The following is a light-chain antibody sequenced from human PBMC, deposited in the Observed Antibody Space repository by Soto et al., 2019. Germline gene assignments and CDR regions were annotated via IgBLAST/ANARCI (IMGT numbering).Light chain of an antibody. CDR1: SGSIASHY. Sequence: NFMLTQPHSVSESPGKTVTISCTRSSGSIASHYVQWYQQRPGSAPTTVIYEDNQRPSGVPDRFSGSIDSSSNSASLTISGLKTEDEADYSCQSYDSSNAVFGGGTQLTVL. CDR3: QSYDSSNAV. J-gene: IGLJ7*01. V-gene: IGLV6-57*04. CDR2: EDN.